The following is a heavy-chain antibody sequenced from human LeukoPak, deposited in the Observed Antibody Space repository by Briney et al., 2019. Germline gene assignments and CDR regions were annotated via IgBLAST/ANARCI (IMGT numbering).Heavy chain of an antibody. CDR3: ARGDGGDSQDY. J-gene: IGHJ4*02. CDR1: GGSISSGGYS. Sequence: SETLSLTCAVSGGSISSGGYSWSWIRQPPGKGLEWIGYIYRSGSTYYNPSLKSRVTISVDRSKNQFSLKLSSVTAADTAVYYCARGDGGDSQDYWGQGTLVTVSS. D-gene: IGHD2-21*02. V-gene: IGHV4-30-2*01. CDR2: IYRSGST.